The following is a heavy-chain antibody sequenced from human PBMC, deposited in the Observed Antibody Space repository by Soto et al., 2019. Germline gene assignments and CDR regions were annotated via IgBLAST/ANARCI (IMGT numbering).Heavy chain of an antibody. CDR1: GGTFSSYA. D-gene: IGHD6-13*01. CDR3: ARDKKSSSWPYYYYGMDV. CDR2: IIPIFGTA. J-gene: IGHJ6*02. V-gene: IGHV1-69*13. Sequence: SVKVSCKASGGTFSSYAISWVRQAPGQGLEWMGGIIPIFGTANYAQKFQGRVTITADESTSTAYMELSSLRSEDTAVYYCARDKKSSSWPYYYYGMDVWGQGTTVTVSS.